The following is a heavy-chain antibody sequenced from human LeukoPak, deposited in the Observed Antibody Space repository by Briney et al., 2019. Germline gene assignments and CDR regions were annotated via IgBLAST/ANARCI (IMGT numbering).Heavy chain of an antibody. Sequence: GASVKVSCKASGGTFSSYAISWVRQAPGQGLEWMGWTNPNSGGTNYAQKFQGRVTMTRDTSISTAYMELSRLRSDDTAVYYCARGRFSLDYWGQGTLVTVSS. V-gene: IGHV1-2*02. CDR1: GGTFSSYA. CDR2: TNPNSGGT. J-gene: IGHJ4*02. CDR3: ARGRFSLDY.